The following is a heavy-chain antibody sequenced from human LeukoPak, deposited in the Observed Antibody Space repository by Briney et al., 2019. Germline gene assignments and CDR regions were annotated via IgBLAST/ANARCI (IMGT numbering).Heavy chain of an antibody. CDR3: ATWSSSWPYYFDY. CDR2: IIPIFGTA. D-gene: IGHD6-13*01. Sequence: ASVKVSCKASGGTFSSYAISWVRQAPGQGLEWMGGIIPIFGTANYAQKFQGRVTITADESTSTAYMELSSLRSEDTAAYYCATWSSSWPYYFDYWGQGTLVTVSS. V-gene: IGHV1-69*13. J-gene: IGHJ4*02. CDR1: GGTFSSYA.